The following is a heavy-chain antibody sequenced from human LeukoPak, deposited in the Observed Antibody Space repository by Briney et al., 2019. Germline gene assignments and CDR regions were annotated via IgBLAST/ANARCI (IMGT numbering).Heavy chain of an antibody. Sequence: GGSLRLSCAASGFTFISYAMSWVRQAPGKGLEWVSVISGNGGSTHYADSAKGRFTISRDNSKNTLYLQMSSLRAEDTAVYYCAKGSPVFDYWGQGTLVTVSS. V-gene: IGHV3-23*01. CDR1: GFTFISYA. CDR2: ISGNGGST. J-gene: IGHJ4*02. CDR3: AKGSPVFDY.